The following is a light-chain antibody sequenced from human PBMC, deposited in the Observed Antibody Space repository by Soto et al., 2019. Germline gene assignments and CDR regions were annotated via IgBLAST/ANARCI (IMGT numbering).Light chain of an antibody. CDR2: AAA. J-gene: IGKJ5*01. Sequence: DIQMTQCPSSVSASVGDRVTITCRASQSITSWLAWYQQKPGKAPKLLISAAANSQSGVPSRFSGSGSGTDFTLTISSLQPEDFATFPLSFGQGTRLEIK. CDR1: QSITSW. V-gene: IGKV1-12*01. CDR3: S.